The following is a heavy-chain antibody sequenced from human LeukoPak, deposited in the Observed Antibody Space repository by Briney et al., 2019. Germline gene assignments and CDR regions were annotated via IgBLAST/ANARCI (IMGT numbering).Heavy chain of an antibody. J-gene: IGHJ5*02. Sequence: PGGSLRLSCSASGFTFSNYGMHWVRQAPGKGLEWVAVISYDGSDKYYADSVKGRFTISRDNSKNTLYLQMNSLRAEDTAVYYCAKDRCGGDCYSLGPWGQGTLVTVSS. V-gene: IGHV3-30*18. CDR1: GFTFSNYG. CDR3: AKDRCGGDCYSLGP. CDR2: ISYDGSDK. D-gene: IGHD2-21*02.